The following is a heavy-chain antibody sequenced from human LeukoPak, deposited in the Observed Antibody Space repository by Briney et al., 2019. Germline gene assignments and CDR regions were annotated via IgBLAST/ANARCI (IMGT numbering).Heavy chain of an antibody. J-gene: IGHJ6*03. CDR3: ARGDGYQQEYYYYYMDV. CDR1: GFTFSSYW. V-gene: IGHV3-74*01. D-gene: IGHD6-13*01. Sequence: PGGSLRLSCAASGFTFSSYWMHWVRQAPGKGLVWVSRINSDGSSTSYADSVKGRFTISRDNAKNTLYLQMNSQRAEDTAVYYCARGDGYQQEYYYYYMDVWGKGTTVTVSS. CDR2: INSDGSST.